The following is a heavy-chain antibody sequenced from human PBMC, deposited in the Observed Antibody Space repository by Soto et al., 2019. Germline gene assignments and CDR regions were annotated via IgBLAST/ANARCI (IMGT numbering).Heavy chain of an antibody. CDR2: IRSKAYGGTT. Sequence: GGSLRLSCTASGFTFGDDAMSWFRQAPGKGLEWVGFIRSKAYGGTTEYAASVKGRFTISRDDSKSIAYLQMNSLKTEDTAVYYCTRALAILNWFXPWGQGTLVXVSS. CDR1: GFTFGDDA. V-gene: IGHV3-49*03. D-gene: IGHD3-3*01. J-gene: IGHJ5*02. CDR3: TRALAILNWFXP.